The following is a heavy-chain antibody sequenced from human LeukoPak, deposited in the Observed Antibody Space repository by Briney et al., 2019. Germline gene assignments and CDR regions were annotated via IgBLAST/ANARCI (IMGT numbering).Heavy chain of an antibody. V-gene: IGHV4-59*01. Sequence: TSETLSLTCTVSGGSISSYYWSWIRQPPGKGLEWIGYIYYSVSTNYNPSFKSRVTISLDTSKNQFSLKLRSVAAADTAVYYCARASGNWFDPWGQGTLVTVSS. D-gene: IGHD1-1*01. CDR3: ARASGNWFDP. CDR1: GGSISSYY. CDR2: IYYSVST. J-gene: IGHJ5*02.